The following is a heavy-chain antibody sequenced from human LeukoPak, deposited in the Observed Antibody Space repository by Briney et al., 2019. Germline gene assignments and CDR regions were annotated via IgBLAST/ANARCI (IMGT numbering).Heavy chain of an antibody. J-gene: IGHJ4*02. V-gene: IGHV4-30-2*01. Sequence: PSETLSLTCTVSGGSISSGGYYWSWIRQPPGKGLEWIGYIYHSGSTYYNPSLKSRVTISVDTSKNQFSLKLSSVTAADTAVYYCARHARPSRGVAARTFDYWGQGTLVTVSS. CDR2: IYHSGST. CDR3: ARHARPSRGVAARTFDY. D-gene: IGHD6-6*01. CDR1: GGSISSGGYY.